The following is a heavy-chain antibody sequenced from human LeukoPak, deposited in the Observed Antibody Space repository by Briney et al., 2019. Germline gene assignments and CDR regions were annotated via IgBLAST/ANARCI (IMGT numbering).Heavy chain of an antibody. CDR1: GGSFSGYY. CDR3: ARGLPVVVVPAAYYYYGMDV. Sequence: SETLSLTCAVYGGSFSGYYWSWIRQPPGKGLEWIGEINHSGSTNYNPSLKSRVTISVDTSKNQFSLELSSVTAADTAVYYCARGLPVVVVPAAYYYYGMDVWGQGTTVTVSS. V-gene: IGHV4-34*01. J-gene: IGHJ6*02. D-gene: IGHD2-2*01. CDR2: INHSGST.